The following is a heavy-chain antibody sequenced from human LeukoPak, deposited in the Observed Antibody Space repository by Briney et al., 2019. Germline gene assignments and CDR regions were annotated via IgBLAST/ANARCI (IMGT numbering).Heavy chain of an antibody. D-gene: IGHD2-15*01. CDR1: GFTFRSYW. Sequence: PGGSLRLSCAASGFTFRSYWMHWVSQVPGKGLVWISRINGDGSLTNYADSVKGRFTISRDNSKNTLYLQTNSLRAEDTAVYYCARDLGGTGTFDIWGQGTMVTVSS. V-gene: IGHV3-74*01. CDR2: INGDGSLT. J-gene: IGHJ3*02. CDR3: ARDLGGTGTFDI.